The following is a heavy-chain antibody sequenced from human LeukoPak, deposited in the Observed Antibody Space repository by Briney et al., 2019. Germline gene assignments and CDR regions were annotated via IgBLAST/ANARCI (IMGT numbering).Heavy chain of an antibody. CDR3: ARARGTEAIDY. D-gene: IGHD6-25*01. CDR2: SNYSGST. V-gene: IGHV4-34*01. CDR1: GGTFSGYF. Sequence: PSETLSLTCAVYGGTFSGYFWTWIRQPPGKGLEWIGESNYSGSTNYNPSLKSRVTVSVDTSKNQFSLKLTSVTAADTAVYYCARARGTEAIDYWGQGTQVTVSS. J-gene: IGHJ4*02.